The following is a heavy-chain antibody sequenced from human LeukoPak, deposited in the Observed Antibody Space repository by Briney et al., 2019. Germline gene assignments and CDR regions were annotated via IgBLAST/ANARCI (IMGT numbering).Heavy chain of an antibody. V-gene: IGHV1-8*01. CDR1: GYTFTSYD. CDR2: MNPNSGNT. J-gene: IGHJ4*02. CDR3: ARVPYHSSGGDYCDY. Sequence: GASVKVSCKASGYTFTSYDINWVRQATGQGLEWMGWMNPNSGNTGYAQKFQGRVTIIADESTSTAYMELSSLRSEDTAVYYCARVPYHSSGGDYCDYWGQGTQVTVSS. D-gene: IGHD6-19*01.